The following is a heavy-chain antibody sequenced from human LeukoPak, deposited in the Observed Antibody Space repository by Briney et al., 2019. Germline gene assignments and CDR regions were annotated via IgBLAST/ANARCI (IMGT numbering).Heavy chain of an antibody. D-gene: IGHD5-12*01. CDR2: ISGSGGST. J-gene: IGHJ4*02. V-gene: IGHV3-23*01. Sequence: PGGSLRLSCAASGFTFSSYAMSWVRQAPGKGLEWVSAISGSGGSTYYADSVKGRFIISRDNSKNTLYLQMNSLRAEDTAIYYCAKRRGEWLPTPPDYRGQGTLVTVSS. CDR3: AKRRGEWLPTPPDY. CDR1: GFTFSSYA.